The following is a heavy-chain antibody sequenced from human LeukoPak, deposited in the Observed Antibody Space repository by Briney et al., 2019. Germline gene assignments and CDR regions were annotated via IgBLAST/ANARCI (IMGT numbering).Heavy chain of an antibody. Sequence: GSLRLSCAASGFTFSSYWMSWVRQAPGKGLEWVANIKQDGSEKYYVDSVKGRFTISRDNAKNSLYLQMNSLRAEDTAVYYCARDLYPPRGYYDSSGYYPYYFDYWGQGTLVTVSS. CDR3: ARDLYPPRGYYDSSGYYPYYFDY. V-gene: IGHV3-7*01. CDR1: GFTFSSYW. CDR2: IKQDGSEK. D-gene: IGHD3-22*01. J-gene: IGHJ4*02.